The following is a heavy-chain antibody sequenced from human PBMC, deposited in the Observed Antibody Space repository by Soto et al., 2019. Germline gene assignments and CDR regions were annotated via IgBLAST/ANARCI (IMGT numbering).Heavy chain of an antibody. CDR1: GYTFASYA. Sequence: QVQLVQSGAEVKKPGASVKVSCKASGYTFASYAISWVRQAPGQGLEWMGWISAYSGNTNYAHKLQGRVTMTTDTSTTTAYMELRSLRSDDPAVYYCARDSPTPREWGQGTLVSVSS. CDR3: ARDSPTPRE. V-gene: IGHV1-18*01. D-gene: IGHD2-15*01. J-gene: IGHJ4*02. CDR2: ISAYSGNT.